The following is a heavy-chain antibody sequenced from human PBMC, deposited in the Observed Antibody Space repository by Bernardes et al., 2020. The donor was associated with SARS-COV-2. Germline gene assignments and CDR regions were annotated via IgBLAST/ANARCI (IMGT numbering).Heavy chain of an antibody. CDR1: GGSFSGYY. CDR3: ARGYYYDSSGYKEDYYYYGMDG. Sequence: DTQSHYCAVYGGSFSGYYWSWIRQPPGKGLEWIGEINHSGSTNYNPSLKSRVTISVDTSKNQFSLKLSSVTAADTAVYYCARGYYYDSSGYKEDYYYYGMDGWGQGTTVTGSS. V-gene: IGHV4-34*01. D-gene: IGHD3-22*01. CDR2: INHSGST. J-gene: IGHJ6*02.